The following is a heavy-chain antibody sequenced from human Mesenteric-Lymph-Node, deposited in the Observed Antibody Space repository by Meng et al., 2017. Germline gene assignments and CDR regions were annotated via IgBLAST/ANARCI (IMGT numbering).Heavy chain of an antibody. J-gene: IGHJ3*02. D-gene: IGHD2-2*01. CDR3: AILYYSSTSCGTFAI. CDR1: GYTFTSYA. CDR2: INTNTGNP. V-gene: IGHV7-4-1*02. Sequence: ASVKVSCKASGYTFTSYAINWVRQAPGQGLEWMGWINTNTGNPTYAQGFTGRFVFSWDASVSTAYLQISSLEAEATAVYYCAILYYSSTSCGTFAIWGQGTMVTVSS.